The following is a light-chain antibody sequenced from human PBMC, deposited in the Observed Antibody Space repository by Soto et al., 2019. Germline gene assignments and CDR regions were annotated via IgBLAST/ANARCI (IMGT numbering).Light chain of an antibody. CDR3: QQSYSTPLT. V-gene: IGKV1-39*01. Sequence: DIQMTQSPSSLSASVGDRVTITCRASETITYYLNWHQQKPGKAPKLLIHGASSLQSGVPSRFSGSGSGTDFTLTITSLQLEDFATYYCQQSYSTPLTFGGGTKVEI. J-gene: IGKJ4*01. CDR2: GAS. CDR1: ETITYY.